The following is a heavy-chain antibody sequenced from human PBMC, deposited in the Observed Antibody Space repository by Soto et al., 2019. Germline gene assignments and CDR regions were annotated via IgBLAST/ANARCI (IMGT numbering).Heavy chain of an antibody. CDR2: ISAYNGNT. CDR1: GYTFTSYG. J-gene: IGHJ3*02. D-gene: IGHD5-12*01. V-gene: IGHV1-18*01. CDR3: ARDRFHKWLEWPHHDALDI. Sequence: ASVEVSCKASGYTFTSYGISWARQAPGQRLEWMGWISAYNGNTNYAQKLQGRVTMTTDTSTSTAYMELRSLRSDDTAVYYCARDRFHKWLEWPHHDALDIWGQGTMVTVSS.